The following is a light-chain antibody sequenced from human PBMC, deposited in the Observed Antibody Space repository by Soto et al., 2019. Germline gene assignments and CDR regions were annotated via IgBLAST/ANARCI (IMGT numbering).Light chain of an antibody. CDR1: QSVRSSY. CDR2: GES. J-gene: IGKJ5*01. CDR3: QQYGSSPPT. V-gene: IGKV3-20*01. Sequence: EIVLTQSPGTLSLSPGERDTLSCRASQSVRSSYFAWYQQRPGQAPRLLIYGESNRATGIPDRFSGSGSGTDFTLTISRLEPEDFAVYICQQYGSSPPTFGQGTRLEIK.